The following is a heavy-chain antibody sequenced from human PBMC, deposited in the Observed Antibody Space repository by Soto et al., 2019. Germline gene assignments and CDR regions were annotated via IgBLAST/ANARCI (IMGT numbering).Heavy chain of an antibody. CDR3: ATPRGGDILAGYYSLPLGY. D-gene: IGHD3-9*01. J-gene: IGHJ4*02. CDR1: GGTFSSYA. V-gene: IGHV1-69*13. Sequence: GASVKVSCKASGGTFSSYAISWVRQAPGQGLEWMGGIIPIFGTANYAQKFQGRVTITADESTSTAYMELSSLRSEDTAVYYCATPRGGDILAGYYSLPLGYWGQGTLVTVSS. CDR2: IIPIFGTA.